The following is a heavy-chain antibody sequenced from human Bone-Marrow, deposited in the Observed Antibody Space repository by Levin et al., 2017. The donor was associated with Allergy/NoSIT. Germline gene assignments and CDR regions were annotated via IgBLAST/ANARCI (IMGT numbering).Heavy chain of an antibody. V-gene: IGHV4-59*08. Sequence: GSLRLSCTVSGGSISAYYWSWIRQPPGKGLEWIGYIHHSGDSKYNPSLNSRLTISLDTSKNQFSLKLTSVTAADTAVYYCARTTGGGGPPADYWGQGSLVTVSS. CDR3: ARTTGGGGPPADY. D-gene: IGHD1-1*01. J-gene: IGHJ4*02. CDR2: IHHSGDS. CDR1: GGSISAYY.